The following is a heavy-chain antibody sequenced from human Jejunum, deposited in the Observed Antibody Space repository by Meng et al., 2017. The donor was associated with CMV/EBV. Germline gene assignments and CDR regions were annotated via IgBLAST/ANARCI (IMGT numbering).Heavy chain of an antibody. Sequence: VPLPGAVPGSVKPSETPSPTCTVSGGSISGYYWNRIRQPAGKGLGWIGRVYMSGSTNYNPSLRSRVAMSVDTSKTQFSLRLTSVTAADTAVHYCARDRMAAPGTFEYWGQGTLVTVSS. CDR3: ARDRMAAPGTFEY. CDR2: VYMSGST. D-gene: IGHD6-13*01. J-gene: IGHJ4*02. CDR1: GGSISGYY. V-gene: IGHV4-4*07.